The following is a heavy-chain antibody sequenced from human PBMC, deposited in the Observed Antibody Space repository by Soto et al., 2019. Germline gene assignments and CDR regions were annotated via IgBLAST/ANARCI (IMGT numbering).Heavy chain of an antibody. CDR1: GYTFTNYE. CDR3: ARGFQIFGLVKKIDP. V-gene: IGHV1-8*01. CDR2: ISPNSGNT. Sequence: ASVKVSCKASGYTFTNYEINWVRQAPGQGLEWLGWISPNSGNTGYPQKFQGRLSMTQNTSMNTAYMELSSLTSDDTDVYYCARGFQIFGLVKKIDPRGQGTLVTVSS. J-gene: IGHJ5*02. D-gene: IGHD3-3*01.